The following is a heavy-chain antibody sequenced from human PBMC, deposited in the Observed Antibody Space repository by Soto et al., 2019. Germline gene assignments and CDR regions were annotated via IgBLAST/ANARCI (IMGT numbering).Heavy chain of an antibody. Sequence: EVQLVESGGGLVQPGGSLRLSCAASGFTFSSYWMHWVRQAPGKGLVWVSRINSDGSSTNYADSVKGRFTISRDNAKNTLYLQMNSLRAEDTAVYYCARDPAWFGAFEPWGQGTLVTVSS. CDR3: ARDPAWFGAFEP. J-gene: IGHJ5*02. V-gene: IGHV3-74*01. CDR2: INSDGSST. CDR1: GFTFSSYW. D-gene: IGHD3-10*01.